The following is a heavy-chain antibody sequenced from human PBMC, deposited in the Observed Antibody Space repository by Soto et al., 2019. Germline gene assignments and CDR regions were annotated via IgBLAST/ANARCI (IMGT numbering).Heavy chain of an antibody. D-gene: IGHD5-12*01. Sequence: QVQLVQSGAEVRKPGSSVKVSCKTSGGLISKYSFNWVRQAPGQGLEWMGGVLPISGSTDYDQKFQGRLTITADRSTSTFYIEWSRLRSDDTANYYCATIRVRGGPLRFEDGGQGMLISVSS. CDR1: GGLISKYS. J-gene: IGHJ4*01. CDR3: ATIRVRGGPLRFED. CDR2: VLPISGST. V-gene: IGHV1-69*06.